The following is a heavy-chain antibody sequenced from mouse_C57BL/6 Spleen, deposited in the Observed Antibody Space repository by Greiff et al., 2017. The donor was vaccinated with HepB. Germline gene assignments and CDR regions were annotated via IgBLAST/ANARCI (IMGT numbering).Heavy chain of an antibody. CDR2: IDPSDSET. Sequence: QVQLKQPGAELVRPGSSVKLSCKASGYTFTSYWMHWVKQRPIQGLEWIGNIDPSDSETHYNQKFKDKATLTVDKSSSTAYMQLSSLTSEDSAVYYCARLGYYGSMGYFDVWGTGTTVTVSS. CDR1: GYTFTSYW. J-gene: IGHJ1*03. CDR3: ARLGYYGSMGYFDV. V-gene: IGHV1-52*01. D-gene: IGHD1-1*01.